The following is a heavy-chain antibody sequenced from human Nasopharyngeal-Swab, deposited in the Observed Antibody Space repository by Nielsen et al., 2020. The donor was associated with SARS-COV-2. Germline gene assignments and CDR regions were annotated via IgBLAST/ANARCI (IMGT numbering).Heavy chain of an antibody. CDR3: AKIPASSIENYMYV. CDR2: IKENSGSI. Sequence: GESLKISCAASGFTFDDHAMHWVRQAPGKGQEWVSGIKENSGSIGYADSVKGRFTISRDNAQNSLYLQMKNLRAEDPDLYYCAKIPASSIENYMYVWGQGTTVTVSS. J-gene: IGHJ6*03. CDR1: GFTFDDHA. V-gene: IGHV3-9*01. D-gene: IGHD2-2*01.